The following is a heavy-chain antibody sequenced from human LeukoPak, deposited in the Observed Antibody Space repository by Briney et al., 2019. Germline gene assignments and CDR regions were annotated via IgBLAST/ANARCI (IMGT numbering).Heavy chain of an antibody. CDR1: GGSIISPSYY. V-gene: IGHV4-39*07. J-gene: IGHJ2*01. CDR2: IYYSGST. D-gene: IGHD2-15*01. Sequence: SETLSLTCSVSGGSIISPSYYWSLIRQPPGKGLEWIGSIYYSGSTWYNPSLQSRVTISVDTSRNEFSLKLRSVTATDTAVYYCSRRDCSHTDCFYWYFDLWGRGALLTVSS. CDR3: SRRDCSHTDCFYWYFDL.